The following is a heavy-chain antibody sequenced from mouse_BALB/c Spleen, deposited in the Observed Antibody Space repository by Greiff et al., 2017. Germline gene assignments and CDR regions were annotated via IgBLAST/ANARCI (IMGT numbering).Heavy chain of an antibody. CDR2: ISYSGST. Sequence: EVKLQESGPGLVKPSQSLSLTCTVTGYSITSDYAWNWIRQFPGNKLEWMGYISYSGSTSYNPSLKSRISITRDTSKNQFFLQLNSVTTEDTATYYCARSGSSSLAWFAYWGQGTLVTVSA. D-gene: IGHD1-1*01. V-gene: IGHV3-2*02. CDR1: GYSITSDYA. J-gene: IGHJ3*01. CDR3: ARSGSSSLAWFAY.